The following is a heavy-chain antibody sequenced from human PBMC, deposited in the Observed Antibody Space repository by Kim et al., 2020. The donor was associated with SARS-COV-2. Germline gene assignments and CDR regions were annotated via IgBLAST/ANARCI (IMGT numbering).Heavy chain of an antibody. CDR2: IIPILGIA. Sequence: SVKVSCKASGGSFTSYAIRWVRQAPGQGLEWMGWIIPILGIAKYAQKFQGRVTITADKSTSTAYMELSSLRSEDTAVYYCARAITMVRGVIKNYDMDVWGQGTTVTVSS. CDR3: ARAITMVRGVIKNYDMDV. V-gene: IGHV1-69*10. CDR1: GGSFTSYA. D-gene: IGHD3-10*01. J-gene: IGHJ6*02.